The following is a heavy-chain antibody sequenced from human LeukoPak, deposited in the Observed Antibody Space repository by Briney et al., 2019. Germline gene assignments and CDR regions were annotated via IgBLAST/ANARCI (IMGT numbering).Heavy chain of an antibody. CDR2: INPSTGGT. CDR3: ATLGEDKTDTHFDC. J-gene: IGHJ4*02. Sequence: ASVKVSCKTSGYTFIDYYVHWIRQAPGQGLEWMGRINPSTGGTDFAQKFQGKVSMTRDTSISTAYMELSRVGSDDTAVYYCATLGEDKTDTHFDCWGQGTLVTVSS. CDR1: GYTFIDYY. V-gene: IGHV1-2*06. D-gene: IGHD3-16*01.